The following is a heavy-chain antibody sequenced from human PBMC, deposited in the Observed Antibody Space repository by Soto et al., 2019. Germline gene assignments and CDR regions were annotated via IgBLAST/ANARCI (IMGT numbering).Heavy chain of an antibody. CDR2: IKSKTDGGTT. CDR1: GFTFSNAW. V-gene: IGHV3-15*01. J-gene: IGHJ4*02. CDR3: TTKYSSSYNLDY. Sequence: GGSLRLSCAASGFTFSNAWMSWVRQAPGKGLEWVGRIKSKTDGGTTDYAAPVKGRFTISRDDSKNTLYLQMNSLKTEDTAVYYCTTKYSSSYNLDYWGQGTLVTVSS. D-gene: IGHD6-6*01.